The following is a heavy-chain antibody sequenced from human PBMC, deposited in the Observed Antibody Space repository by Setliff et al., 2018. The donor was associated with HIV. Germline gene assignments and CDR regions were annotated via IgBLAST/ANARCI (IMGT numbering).Heavy chain of an antibody. CDR1: GGSFSGSY. D-gene: IGHD2-2*01. Sequence: PSETLSLTCAVYGGSFSGSYWSWIRQPPEKGLEWIGELNYDGVTNHNPSLKSRVTISVDTSKNQFSLRLNSVTAADTAVYYCTRMVCSSSGCYGGGYNWFDPWGQGTLVTVSS. J-gene: IGHJ5*02. CDR2: LNYDGVT. CDR3: TRMVCSSSGCYGGGYNWFDP. V-gene: IGHV4-34*01.